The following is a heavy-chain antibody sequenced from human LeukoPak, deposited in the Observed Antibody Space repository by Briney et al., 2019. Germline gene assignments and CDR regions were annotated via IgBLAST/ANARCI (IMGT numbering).Heavy chain of an antibody. CDR2: IYPGDSDT. D-gene: IGHD3-22*01. J-gene: IGHJ4*02. V-gene: IGHV5-51*01. CDR3: ARLVYDSSGYYYGYFDY. Sequence: GESLKISCKGSGYSFTSYWIGWVRQMPGKGLEWMGIIYPGDSDTRYSPSFQGQVTISADKSISTAYLQRSSLKASDTAMYYCARLVYDSSGYYYGYFDYWGQGTLVTVSS. CDR1: GYSFTSYW.